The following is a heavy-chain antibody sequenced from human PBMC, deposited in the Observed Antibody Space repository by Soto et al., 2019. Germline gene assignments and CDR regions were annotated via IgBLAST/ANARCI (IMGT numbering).Heavy chain of an antibody. J-gene: IGHJ4*02. CDR1: GGIFSTYA. V-gene: IGHV1-69*01. CDR3: ARDRDDYGSGNYYVRIDF. Sequence: QVQLVQSGAEVKKPGSSVKVSCKASGGIFSTYAISWLRQAPGQGLEWMGGIIPLFGTPNYAQRFQGRVTKTPDQPTSTAEMEPSRLRSEDTAVYYCARDRDDYGSGNYYVRIDFWGQGTLVTVSS. D-gene: IGHD3-10*01. CDR2: IIPLFGTP.